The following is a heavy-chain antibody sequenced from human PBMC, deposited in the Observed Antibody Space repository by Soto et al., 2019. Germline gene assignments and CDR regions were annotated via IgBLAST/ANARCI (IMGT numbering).Heavy chain of an antibody. CDR3: AREYYDFWSGYYFSLSAFDI. CDR2: ISSSSSTI. Sequence: GGSLRLSCAASGFTFSSYSMNWVRQAPGKGLVWVSYISSSSSTIYYADSVKGRFTISRDNAKNSLYLQMNSLRAEDTAVYYCAREYYDFWSGYYFSLSAFDIWGQGTMVTVSS. J-gene: IGHJ3*02. D-gene: IGHD3-3*01. CDR1: GFTFSSYS. V-gene: IGHV3-48*01.